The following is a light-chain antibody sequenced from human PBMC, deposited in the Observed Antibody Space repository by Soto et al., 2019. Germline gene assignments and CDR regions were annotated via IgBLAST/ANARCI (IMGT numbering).Light chain of an antibody. V-gene: IGKV1-33*01. CDR2: DAS. CDR1: QGISSY. CDR3: QQYSHLIT. J-gene: IGKJ5*01. Sequence: DIQLTQSPSSLSASVGDRVTITCRVSQGISSYLNWYRQKLGKAPKLLIYDASNLETGVPSRFSGSGSGTDFTFTISSLQPEDIATYYCQQYSHLITFGQGTRLEIK.